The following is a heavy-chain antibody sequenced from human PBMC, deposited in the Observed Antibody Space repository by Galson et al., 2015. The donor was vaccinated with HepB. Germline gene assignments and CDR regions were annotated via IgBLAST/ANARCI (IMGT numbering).Heavy chain of an antibody. V-gene: IGHV1-69*13. CDR1: GGTFSSYA. J-gene: IGHJ6*03. CDR3: ARATAPWSGYSQTLRYYYYYMDV. D-gene: IGHD3-3*01. CDR2: IIPIFGTA. Sequence: SVKVSCKASGGTFSSYAISWVRQAPGQGLEWMGGIIPIFGTANYAQKFQGRVTITADESTSTAYMELSSLRSEDTAVYYCARATAPWSGYSQTLRYYYYYMDVWGKGTTVTVSS.